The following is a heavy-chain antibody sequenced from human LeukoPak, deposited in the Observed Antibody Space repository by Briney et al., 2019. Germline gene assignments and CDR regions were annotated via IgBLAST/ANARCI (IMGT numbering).Heavy chain of an antibody. CDR2: IYYSGST. D-gene: IGHD3-22*01. Sequence: SQTLSLTCTVSGGSISSGGYYWSWIRQHRGKGLEWIGYIYYSGSTYYNPSLKSRVTISVDTSKNQFSLKLSSVTAADTAVYYCARDRYYDSSGPIDYWGQGTLVTVSS. J-gene: IGHJ4*02. V-gene: IGHV4-31*03. CDR3: ARDRYYDSSGPIDY. CDR1: GGSISSGGYY.